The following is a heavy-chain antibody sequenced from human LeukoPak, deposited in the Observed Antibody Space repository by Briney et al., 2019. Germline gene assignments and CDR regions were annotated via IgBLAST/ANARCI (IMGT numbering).Heavy chain of an antibody. CDR1: GGTFSSYA. J-gene: IGHJ4*02. V-gene: IGHV1-69*13. Sequence: SVKVSCKASGGTFSSYAISWVRQAPGQGLEWMGGIIPIFGTANYAQKFQGRVTITADESTSTAYMELSSLRSEDTAVYYCARGIDDYGDPHFDYWGQGTLVTVSS. D-gene: IGHD4-17*01. CDR3: ARGIDDYGDPHFDY. CDR2: IIPIFGTA.